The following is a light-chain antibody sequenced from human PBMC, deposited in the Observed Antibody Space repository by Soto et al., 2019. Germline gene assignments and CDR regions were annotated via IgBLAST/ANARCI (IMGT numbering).Light chain of an antibody. Sequence: DIQMTQSPSSLSASVGDRVTITCRASQDIRNDLGWYQQKPGKAPKRLIYAASSLQSGVPSRFSGSGSGTEFTLTISRLEPEDFAVYYCQQYANSPRTFGQGTKVEIK. CDR3: QQYANSPRT. CDR1: QDIRND. V-gene: IGKV1-17*01. CDR2: AAS. J-gene: IGKJ1*01.